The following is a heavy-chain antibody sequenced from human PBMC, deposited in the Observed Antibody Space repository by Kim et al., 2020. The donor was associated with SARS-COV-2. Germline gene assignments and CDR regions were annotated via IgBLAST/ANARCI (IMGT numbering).Heavy chain of an antibody. CDR3: ARGQYCSGGSCYSSNWFDP. V-gene: IGHV4-61*01. D-gene: IGHD2-15*01. CDR2: IYNSGPT. CDR1: GGSVSSGNYY. Sequence: SETLSLTCTVSGGSVSSGNYYWNWIRQPPGKGLEWIGYIYNSGPTKYNPSLKSRVTISVETSNKFSLKLSSVTAADTAVYYCARGQYCSGGSCYSSNWFDPWGQGTLVTVSS. J-gene: IGHJ5*02.